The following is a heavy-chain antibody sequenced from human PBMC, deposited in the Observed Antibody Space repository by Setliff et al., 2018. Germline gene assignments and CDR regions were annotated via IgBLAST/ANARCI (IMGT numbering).Heavy chain of an antibody. CDR3: AKDGGEVY. CDR2: INPNSGGT. Sequence: ASVKVSCKTSGYAFTDNYIHWVRQAPGQGLEWMGRINPNSGGTNYAQKFQGRVTMTRDTSISTAYMELSRLTSDDTAVYYCAKDGGEVYWGQGTLVTVSS. J-gene: IGHJ4*02. CDR1: GYAFTDNY. V-gene: IGHV1-2*06. D-gene: IGHD2-21*01.